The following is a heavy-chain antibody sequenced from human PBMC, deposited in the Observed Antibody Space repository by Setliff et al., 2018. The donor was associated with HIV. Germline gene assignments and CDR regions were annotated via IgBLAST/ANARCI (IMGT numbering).Heavy chain of an antibody. Sequence: GGSLRLSCAASGFTFSSYAMSWVRQAPGKGLEWVADISGISDKIKYVDSVKGRFTISRDNSRNMVYLQMNSLRADDTALYFCAGAWTTVTTGAHHWGQGTLVTVSS. CDR2: ISGISDKI. CDR1: GFTFSSYA. CDR3: AGAWTTVTTGAHH. V-gene: IGHV3-23*01. D-gene: IGHD4-17*01. J-gene: IGHJ5*02.